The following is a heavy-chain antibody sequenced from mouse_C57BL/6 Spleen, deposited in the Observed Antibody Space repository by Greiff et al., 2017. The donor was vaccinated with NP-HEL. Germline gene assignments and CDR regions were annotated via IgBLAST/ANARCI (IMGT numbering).Heavy chain of an antibody. CDR1: GYTFTSYW. CDR3: ARSVNYGNYEGFAY. J-gene: IGHJ3*01. CDR2: IDPSDSYT. V-gene: IGHV1-69*01. D-gene: IGHD2-1*01. Sequence: QVQLKQPGAELVMPGASVKLSCKASGYTFTSYWMHWVKQRPGQGLEWIGEIDPSDSYTNYNQKFKGKSTLTVDKSSSTAYMQLSSLTSEDSAVYYCARSVNYGNYEGFAYWGQGTLVTVSA.